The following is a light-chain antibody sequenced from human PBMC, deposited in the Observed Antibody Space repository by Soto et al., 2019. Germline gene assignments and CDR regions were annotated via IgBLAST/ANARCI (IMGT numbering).Light chain of an antibody. CDR2: END. V-gene: IGLV1-51*02. CDR3: GTWDSSLTTFV. J-gene: IGLJ1*01. CDR1: SSNIGKYY. Sequence: QSVLTQPPSVSAAPGQKVTKSCSGSSSNIGKYYVSWHQQLPGTAPKLLIYENDKRPSGIPDRFSGSKSGTSATLGITGLQTGDEADYYCGTWDSSLTTFVFGTGTKVTVL.